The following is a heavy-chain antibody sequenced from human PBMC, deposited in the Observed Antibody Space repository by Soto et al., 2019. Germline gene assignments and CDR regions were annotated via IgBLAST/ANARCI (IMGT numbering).Heavy chain of an antibody. CDR3: AREYGSGSSPPWFDP. CDR2: VNSNGDKT. CDR1: GFTFDDYG. J-gene: IGHJ5*02. D-gene: IGHD3-10*01. V-gene: IGHV3-20*01. Sequence: EVQLVESGGGVVWPGGSLRLSCAASGFTFDDYGMSWVRQVPGKGLEWVSGVNSNGDKTGYADSVKGRFTIYRDNAKNSLYLQMNSLRVEDTALYHCAREYGSGSSPPWFDPWGQGTLVTVSS.